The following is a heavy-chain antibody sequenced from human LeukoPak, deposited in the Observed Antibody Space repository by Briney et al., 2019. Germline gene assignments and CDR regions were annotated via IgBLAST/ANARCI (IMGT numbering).Heavy chain of an antibody. Sequence: NASETLSLTCTVSGGSISNYYWSWIRQPAGKGLEWIGRIYSSGSSNYNPSLKSRVTMSVDTSKNQFSLKLSSVTAADTAVYYCARQGRLRYYYGMDVWGQGTTVTVSS. J-gene: IGHJ6*02. CDR1: GGSISNYY. CDR3: ARQGRLRYYYGMDV. V-gene: IGHV4-4*07. CDR2: IYSSGSS. D-gene: IGHD4-17*01.